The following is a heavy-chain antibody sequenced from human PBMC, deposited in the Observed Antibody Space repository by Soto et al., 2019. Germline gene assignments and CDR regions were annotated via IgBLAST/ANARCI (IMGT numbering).Heavy chain of an antibody. Sequence: QVQLVQSGAQVKKPGASVKVSCKASGYTFTSYGITWVRQAPGQGLEWLGWFNGYNGKTNYAHTLQGRVTMITDTSTSTAYMDPRILISDDTAVYCCARLVDVPYYYFGMDVWVQGTTVTVSS. CDR1: GYTFTSYG. D-gene: IGHD2-15*01. J-gene: IGHJ6*02. V-gene: IGHV1-18*01. CDR3: ARLVDVPYYYFGMDV. CDR2: FNGYNGKT.